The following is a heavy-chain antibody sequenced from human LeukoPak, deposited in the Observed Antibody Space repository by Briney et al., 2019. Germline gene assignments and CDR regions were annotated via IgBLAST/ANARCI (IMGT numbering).Heavy chain of an antibody. D-gene: IGHD3-10*01. V-gene: IGHV1-46*01. CDR3: ARGRGAYANWFDP. Sequence: ASVQDSCMASGYTFINYYMHGVGQAAGQGLEGMGIINPSGGSTSYAQKFQGRVSINRHRPTHTVYMELSSLRSEDTAVYYCARGRGAYANWFDPWGQGTLVTVSS. J-gene: IGHJ5*02. CDR2: INPSGGST. CDR1: GYTFINYY.